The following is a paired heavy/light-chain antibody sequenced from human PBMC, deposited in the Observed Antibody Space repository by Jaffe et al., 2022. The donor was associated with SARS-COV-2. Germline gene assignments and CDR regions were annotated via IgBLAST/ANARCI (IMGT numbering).Light chain of an antibody. CDR2: ESD. J-gene: IGLJ1*01. CDR3: AVWDDSLNVYV. V-gene: IGLV1-44*01. Sequence: QSVLTQPPSVSGTPGQRVTISCSGSGSNIGRNTVNWYQQLPGTAPKLLIYESDQRPSGVPDRFSGSKSGTSASLAISGLQSEDEADYYCAVWDDSLNVYVFGPVTKVTVL. CDR1: GSNIGRNT.
Heavy chain of an antibody. CDR1: GGSTSSSSYY. D-gene: IGHD2-15*01. J-gene: IGHJ6*03. CDR2: IYYSGTT. V-gene: IGHV4-39*01. CDR3: ARVGSATKYFYYMDV. Sequence: QVQLQESGPGLVKTSETLSLTCTVSGGSTSSSSYYWGWIRQPPGKGPEWIGTIYYSGTTYYNPSLKSRVTISIDTSKNQFSLILSSVTAADSAVYYCARVGSATKYFYYMDVWGKGTTVTVSS.